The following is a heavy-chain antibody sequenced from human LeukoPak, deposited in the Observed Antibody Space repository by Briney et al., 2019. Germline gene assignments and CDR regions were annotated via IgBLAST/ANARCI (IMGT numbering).Heavy chain of an antibody. Sequence: PSETLSLTCGVSGGSMSSSSYYWGWIRQPPGKGLEWIGSIYYSGSTYYNPSLKSRVTISVDSSKNQCSLKLSSVTAADTAAYYCARHGTVTHRFDYWGQGTLVTVSS. J-gene: IGHJ4*02. V-gene: IGHV4-39*01. CDR1: GGSMSSSSYY. CDR2: IYYSGST. CDR3: ARHGTVTHRFDY. D-gene: IGHD4-17*01.